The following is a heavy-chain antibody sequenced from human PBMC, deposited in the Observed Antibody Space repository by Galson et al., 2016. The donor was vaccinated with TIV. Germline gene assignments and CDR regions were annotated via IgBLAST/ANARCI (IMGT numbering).Heavy chain of an antibody. CDR3: ARPGSYSSSWYFFDP. Sequence: SLRLSCAASGFSVSNTYISWVRQAPGKGLEWVSVLYNNGDSRYADSVKGRFTVSGDNSKNTVYLQMNSLRAEDTAVYYCARPGSYSSSWYFFDPWGQGTLVTVSS. V-gene: IGHV3-53*01. D-gene: IGHD6-13*01. J-gene: IGHJ5*02. CDR1: GFSVSNTY. CDR2: LYNNGDS.